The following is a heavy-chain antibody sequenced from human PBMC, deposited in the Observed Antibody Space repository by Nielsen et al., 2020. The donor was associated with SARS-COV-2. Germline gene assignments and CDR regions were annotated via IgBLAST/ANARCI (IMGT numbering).Heavy chain of an antibody. J-gene: IGHJ3*02. CDR1: RFTFSSYD. V-gene: IGHV3-48*03. CDR2: ISSSGSTI. D-gene: IGHD3-22*01. CDR3: ARTYEGAFDI. Sequence: GGSLRLSCAASRFTFSSYDMNWVRQAPGKGLEWVSYISSSGSTIYYADSVKGRFTISRDNAKNSLYLQMNSLRAEDTAIYYCARTYEGAFDIWGQGTMVTVSS.